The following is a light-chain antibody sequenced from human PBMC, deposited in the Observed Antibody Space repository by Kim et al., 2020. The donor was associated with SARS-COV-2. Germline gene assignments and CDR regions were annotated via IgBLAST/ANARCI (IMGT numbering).Light chain of an antibody. CDR3: QQRGTWPPALT. J-gene: IGKJ4*01. CDR2: DTA. V-gene: IGKV3-11*01. CDR1: DNVDIN. Sequence: PEERTTHSRKTSDNVDINLAWYKKTTDQPPRLLIYDTAIRAAGIPDRFSGSGCGADFTLTIGSLAPEDFAVNYCQQRGTWPPALTFGGRTKVDIK.